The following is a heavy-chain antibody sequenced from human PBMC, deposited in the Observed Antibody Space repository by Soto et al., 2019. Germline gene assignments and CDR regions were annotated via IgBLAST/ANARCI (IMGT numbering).Heavy chain of an antibody. CDR2: IYYSGNT. J-gene: IGHJ6*02. CDR3: ARTIPAARYYYYGMDV. V-gene: IGHV4-31*03. D-gene: IGHD2-21*01. Sequence: PSETLSLTCTVSGDSISSGGYYWSWIRQHPGKGLEWIGYIYYSGNTYYNPSLKSRVTISVDTSKNQFSLKLSSVTAADTAVYYCARTIPAARYYYYGMDVWGQGNTVTVSS. CDR1: GDSISSGGYY.